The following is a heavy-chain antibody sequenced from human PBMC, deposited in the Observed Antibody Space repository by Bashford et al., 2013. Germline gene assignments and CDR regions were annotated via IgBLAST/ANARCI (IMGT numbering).Heavy chain of an antibody. CDR3: ARTGISGYYSDS. Sequence: SETLSLTCTVSGGSISSYYWSWIRAAPQGRDWSGLGISITVGAPTTTPPSRVTFTRDTSVSTAYIELSSLTSEDTAVYYCARTGISGYYSDSWGQGALVTVSS. J-gene: IGHJ4*02. CDR2: SITVGAP. CDR1: GGSISSYY. D-gene: IGHD3-22*01. V-gene: IGHV4-59*03.